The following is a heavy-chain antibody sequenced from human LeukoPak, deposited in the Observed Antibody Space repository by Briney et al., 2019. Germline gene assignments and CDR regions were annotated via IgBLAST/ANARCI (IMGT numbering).Heavy chain of an antibody. J-gene: IGHJ4*02. V-gene: IGHV3-43D*03. CDR3: AKDSPYPLEAGQFDS. CDR1: GFTFDDLA. CDR2: ISWDGDGT. Sequence: PGGSPRLSCAASGFTFDDLAMHWIRQAPGKGLEWVSLISWDGDGTYYADSVKGRFIISRDNSKNSLYLQMNSLRPEDTALYYCAKDSPYPLEAGQFDSWGQGTLVIVSS. D-gene: IGHD6-19*01.